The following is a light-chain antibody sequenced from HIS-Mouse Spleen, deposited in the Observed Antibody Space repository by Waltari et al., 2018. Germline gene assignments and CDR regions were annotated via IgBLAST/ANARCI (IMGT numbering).Light chain of an antibody. J-gene: IGLJ2*01. V-gene: IGLV1-44*01. CDR3: AAWDDSLNGVV. Sequence: QSVLTQPPSASGTPGQRVTIPCSGSSSNLGSNPVTCYQQLPGTAPKLLIYSNNQRPSGVPDRFSGSKSGTSASLAISGLQSEDEADYYCAAWDDSLNGVVFGGGTKLTVL. CDR1: SSNLGSNP. CDR2: SNN.